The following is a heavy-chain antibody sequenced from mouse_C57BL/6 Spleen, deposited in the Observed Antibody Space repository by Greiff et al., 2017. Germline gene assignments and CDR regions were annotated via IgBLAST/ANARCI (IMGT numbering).Heavy chain of an antibody. CDR2: IYPRSGNT. J-gene: IGHJ4*01. D-gene: IGHD2-12*01. CDR1: GYTFTSYG. V-gene: IGHV1-81*01. CDR3: ARREYSNDGAMDY. Sequence: QVQLQQSGAELARPGASVKLSCKASGYTFTSYGISWVKQRTGQGLEWIGEIYPRSGNTYYNEKFKGKATLTADKSSSTAYMELSSLTSEDSAVYFCARREYSNDGAMDYWGQGTSVTVSS.